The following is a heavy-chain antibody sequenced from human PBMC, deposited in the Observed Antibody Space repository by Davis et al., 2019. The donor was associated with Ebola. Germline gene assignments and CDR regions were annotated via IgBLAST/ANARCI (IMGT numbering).Heavy chain of an antibody. CDR1: GFTFDDYA. V-gene: IGHV3-9*01. Sequence: SLKTPCAASGFTFDDYAMHWVRQAPGKGLEWVSGLSWNSGSIGYADSVKGRFTISRDNAKNSLYLQMNSLRAEETALYYCAKGGIVVISADAFDIWGQGTMVTVSS. D-gene: IGHD3-22*01. CDR2: LSWNSGSI. CDR3: AKGGIVVISADAFDI. J-gene: IGHJ3*02.